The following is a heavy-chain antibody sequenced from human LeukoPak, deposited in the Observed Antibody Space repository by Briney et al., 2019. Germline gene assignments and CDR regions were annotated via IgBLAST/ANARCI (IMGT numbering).Heavy chain of an antibody. CDR2: IYYSGST. V-gene: IGHV4-59*11. J-gene: IGHJ4*02. CDR1: GGSISSHY. D-gene: IGHD5-18*01. Sequence: KASETLSLTCTVSGGSISSHYWSWIRQPPGKGLEWIGYIYYSGSTNYNPSLESRVTISIDTSKNQFSLKLRSVSAADTAVYSCARLKGTAMVDYWGQGTLVTVSS. CDR3: ARLKGTAMVDY.